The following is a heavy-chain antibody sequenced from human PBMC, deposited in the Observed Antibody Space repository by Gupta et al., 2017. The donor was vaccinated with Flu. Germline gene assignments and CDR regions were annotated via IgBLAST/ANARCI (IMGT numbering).Heavy chain of an antibody. V-gene: IGHV3-9*01. CDR2: ISWKSAYI. CDR1: GFSFDDYA. J-gene: IGHJ2*01. CDR3: AKDMGTGDGYWYFDL. Sequence: EGQLVESGGGLVQPGRSLRLSCAASGFSFDDYAMHWVRQAPGKGLEWVSGISWKSAYIGYADSVKGRFTISRDNAKNSLYLQMNSLRTEDTALYYCAKDMGTGDGYWYFDLWGRGALVTVSS. D-gene: IGHD1-1*01.